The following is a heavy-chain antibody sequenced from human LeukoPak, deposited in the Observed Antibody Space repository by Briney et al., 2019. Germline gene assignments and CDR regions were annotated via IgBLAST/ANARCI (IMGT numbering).Heavy chain of an antibody. Sequence: ASVKVSCKASGGTFSSYTIGWVRQAPGQGLEWMGRIIPILGIANYAQKFQGRVTITADKSTSTAYMELSGLRSEDTAVYYCARDDIVATRWWFDPWGQGTLVTVSS. CDR2: IIPILGIA. D-gene: IGHD5-12*01. CDR3: ARDDIVATRWWFDP. CDR1: GGTFSSYT. J-gene: IGHJ5*02. V-gene: IGHV1-69*04.